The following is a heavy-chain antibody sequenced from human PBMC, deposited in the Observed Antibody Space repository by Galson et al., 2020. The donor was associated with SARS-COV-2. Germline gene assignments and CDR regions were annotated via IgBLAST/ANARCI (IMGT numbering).Heavy chain of an antibody. CDR2: IKQDGSEK. D-gene: IGHD5-18*01. J-gene: IGHJ4*02. CDR3: ARESFGYSYGTDY. Sequence: TGGSLRLSCAASGFTFSSYWMSWVRQAPGKGLEWVANIKQDGSEKYYVDSVKGRFTISRDNAKNSLYLQMNSLRAEDTAVYYCARESFGYSYGTDYWGQGTLVTVSS. V-gene: IGHV3-7*01. CDR1: GFTFSSYW.